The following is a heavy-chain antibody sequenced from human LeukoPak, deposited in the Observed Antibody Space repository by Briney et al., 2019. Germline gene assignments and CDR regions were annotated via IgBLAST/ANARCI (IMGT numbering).Heavy chain of an antibody. CDR2: IYYSGST. J-gene: IGHJ4*02. D-gene: IGHD3-9*01. V-gene: IGHV4-59*12. Sequence: SETLSLTCTVSGGSISSYYWSWIRQPPGKGLEWIGYIYYSGSTNYNPSLKSRVTISVDTSKNQFSLKLSSVTAAGTAVYYCARAYFDILTGYYYWGQGTLVTVSS. CDR1: GGSISSYY. CDR3: ARAYFDILTGYYY.